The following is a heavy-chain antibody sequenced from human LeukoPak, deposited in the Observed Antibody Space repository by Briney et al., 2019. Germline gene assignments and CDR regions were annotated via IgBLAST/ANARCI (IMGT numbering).Heavy chain of an antibody. CDR1: GYSISSGYH. J-gene: IGHJ6*03. D-gene: IGHD5-18*01. V-gene: IGHV4-38-2*02. CDR2: IYHSGSA. Sequence: PSETLSLTCTVSGYSISSGYHWGWIRQPPGKGLEWIGSIYHSGSAYHNPSLKSRVTISVDTSKNQISLKLSSVTAADTTVYYCARAPERWYSYGSYTYYYMDVWGKGTTVTVSS. CDR3: ARAPERWYSYGSYTYYYMDV.